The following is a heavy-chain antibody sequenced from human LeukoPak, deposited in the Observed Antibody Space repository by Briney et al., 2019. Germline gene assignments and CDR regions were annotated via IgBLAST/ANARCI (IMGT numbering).Heavy chain of an antibody. V-gene: IGHV1-8*03. CDR2: MNPNSGNT. CDR1: GYTFTSYD. CDR3: ARPHCSSTSCMDAFDI. Sequence: ASVKVSCKASGYTFTSYDINWVRQATGQGLEWMGWMNPNSGNTGYAQKFQGRVTITRNTSISTAYMELSSLRSEDTAVYYCARPHCSSTSCMDAFDIWGQGTMVTVPS. D-gene: IGHD2-2*01. J-gene: IGHJ3*02.